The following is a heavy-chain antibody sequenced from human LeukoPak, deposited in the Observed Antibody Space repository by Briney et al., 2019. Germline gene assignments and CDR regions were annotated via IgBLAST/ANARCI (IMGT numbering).Heavy chain of an antibody. D-gene: IGHD6-13*01. CDR2: IYYSGST. J-gene: IGHJ4*02. V-gene: IGHV4-61*01. Sequence: SETLSLTCTVSGGSVSSGSYYWSWIRQPPGKGLEWIGYIYYSGSTNYNPSLKSRVTISVDTSKNRFSLKLSSVTAADTAVYYCARGTGIDHWGQGTLVTVSS. CDR1: GGSVSSGSYY. CDR3: ARGTGIDH.